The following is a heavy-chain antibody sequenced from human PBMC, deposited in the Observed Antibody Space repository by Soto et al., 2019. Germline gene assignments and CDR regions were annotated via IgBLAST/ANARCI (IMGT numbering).Heavy chain of an antibody. CDR2: IIPIFGTA. CDR3: ASSESSSWYDYYGMDV. CDR1: GGNFSSYA. V-gene: IGHV1-69*13. D-gene: IGHD6-13*01. Sequence: VKVSCKASGGNFSSYAISWVRQAPGQGLEWMGGIIPIFGTANYAQKFQGRVTITADESTSTAYMELSCQRSEDTAVYYCASSESSSWYDYYGMDVWGQGTTVTVSS. J-gene: IGHJ6*02.